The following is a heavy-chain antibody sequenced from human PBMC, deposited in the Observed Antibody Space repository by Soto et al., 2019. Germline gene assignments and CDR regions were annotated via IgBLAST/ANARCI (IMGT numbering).Heavy chain of an antibody. D-gene: IGHD6-6*01. Sequence: EVQLVESGGGLVQPGGSLRLSCAASGFTFSSYEMNWVRQAPGKGLEWVSYISSSGSTIYYADSVKGRFTISRDNAKNSLYLQMNSLRAEDTAVYCCARMYSSSSSYYYGMDVWGQGTTVTVSS. V-gene: IGHV3-48*03. CDR3: ARMYSSSSSYYYGMDV. CDR1: GFTFSSYE. CDR2: ISSSGSTI. J-gene: IGHJ6*02.